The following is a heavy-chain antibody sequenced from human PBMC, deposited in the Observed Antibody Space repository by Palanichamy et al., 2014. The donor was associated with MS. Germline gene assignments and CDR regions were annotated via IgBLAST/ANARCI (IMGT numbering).Heavy chain of an antibody. CDR2: ISSSGYT. D-gene: IGHD1-26*01. V-gene: IGHV3-11*06. CDR1: GFTFSDYY. J-gene: IGHJ4*02. Sequence: QVQVVESGGGLVKPGGSLRLSCAASGFTFSDYYMSWIRQAPGKGLEWVSFISSSGYTYHADSVRGRFTISRDNAKNSVSLQMNRLRAEDTAVYYCAKIGSSYDCDYWGQGTLVTVST. CDR3: AKIGSSYDCDY.